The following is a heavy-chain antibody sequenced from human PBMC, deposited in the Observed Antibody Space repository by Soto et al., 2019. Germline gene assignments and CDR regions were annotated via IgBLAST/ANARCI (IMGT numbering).Heavy chain of an antibody. Sequence: QVQLQESGPGLVKPSETLSLTCTVSGASISTSYWSWIRLPPGKGLEWIGYIYSSGTTKYNPSLKSRVAISIDTSKNQFSLKLSSVTAADTAIYYCGRDLGCAYGAFDHWGQGTLVTVSS. D-gene: IGHD4-17*01. CDR1: GASISTSY. CDR3: GRDLGCAYGAFDH. V-gene: IGHV4-59*01. J-gene: IGHJ4*02. CDR2: IYSSGTT.